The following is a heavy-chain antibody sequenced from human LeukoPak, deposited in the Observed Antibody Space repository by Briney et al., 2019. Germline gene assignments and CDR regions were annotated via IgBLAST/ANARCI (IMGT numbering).Heavy chain of an antibody. CDR1: GGSISSGSYY. Sequence: PSETLSLTCTVSGGSISSGSYYWSWIRQPPGKGLEWIGYIYHSGSTYYNPSLKSRVTISVDRSKNQFSLKLSSVTAADTAVYYCARDRPTDRSGYFFDYWGQGTLVTVSS. V-gene: IGHV4-30-2*01. D-gene: IGHD3-3*01. CDR3: ARDRPTDRSGYFFDY. CDR2: IYHSGST. J-gene: IGHJ4*02.